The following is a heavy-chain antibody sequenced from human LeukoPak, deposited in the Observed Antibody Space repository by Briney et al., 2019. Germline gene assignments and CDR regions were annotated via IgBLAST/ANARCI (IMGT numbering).Heavy chain of an antibody. CDR3: TRNAKPYYYDSSAYHY. J-gene: IGHJ4*02. Sequence: GGSLRLSCTASGLTFADYVMSWVRQAPGKGLEWVGFIGSKPYGGTTEYAASVIGRFIISRDDSKSIAYLQMNSLTTEDTAVYYCTRNAKPYYYDSSAYHYWGQGTLVTVSS. CDR1: GLTFADYV. V-gene: IGHV3-49*04. CDR2: IGSKPYGGTT. D-gene: IGHD3-22*01.